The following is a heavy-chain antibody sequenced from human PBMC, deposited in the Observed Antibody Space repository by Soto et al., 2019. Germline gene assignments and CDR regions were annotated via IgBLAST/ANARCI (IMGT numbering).Heavy chain of an antibody. D-gene: IGHD4-17*01. Sequence: SETLSLTCAVSGGSVIVDSYYFACIRQPPGKGLEWIATIHYRGSTYYATSLKSRVTISIDTSKNQFSLMLASVTATDTAFYYCARLATTVSTPNYWGQGTLVTVSS. CDR1: GGSVIVDSYY. V-gene: IGHV4-39*01. CDR3: ARLATTVSTPNY. CDR2: IHYRGST. J-gene: IGHJ4*02.